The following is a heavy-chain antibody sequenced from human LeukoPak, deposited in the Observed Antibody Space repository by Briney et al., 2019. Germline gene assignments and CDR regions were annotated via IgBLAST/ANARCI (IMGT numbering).Heavy chain of an antibody. D-gene: IGHD2-2*01. CDR1: GYTFSHYG. V-gene: IGHV1-18*01. J-gene: IGHJ5*02. CDR2: ISGYNDNT. Sequence: ASVKVSCKTSGYTFSHYGISWVRQAPGQGPEWMGWISGYNDNTNYAQRVQGRVTMTSDTATSTACMELRSLRSDDTAVYYCARDQLLTSLWFDPWGQGTLVTVSS. CDR3: ARDQLLTSLWFDP.